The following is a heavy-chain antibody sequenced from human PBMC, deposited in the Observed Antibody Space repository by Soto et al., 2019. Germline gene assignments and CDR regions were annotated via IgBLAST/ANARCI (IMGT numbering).Heavy chain of an antibody. D-gene: IGHD3-10*01. CDR2: INPSGGST. CDR1: GYTFTSYY. J-gene: IGHJ6*03. V-gene: IGHV1-46*03. CDR3: ARAYYGSGSYLLHYYYYMDV. Sequence: ASVKVSCKASGYTFTSYYMHWVRQAPGQGLEWMGIINPSGGSTSYAQKFQGRVTMTRDTSTSTVYMELSSLRSEDTAVYYCARAYYGSGSYLLHYYYYMDVWGKGTTVTVSS.